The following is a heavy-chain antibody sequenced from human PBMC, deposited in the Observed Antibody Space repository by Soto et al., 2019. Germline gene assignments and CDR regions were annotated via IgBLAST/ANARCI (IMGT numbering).Heavy chain of an antibody. CDR1: GFTFSSYA. Sequence: EVQLLESGGGLVQPGGSLRLSCAASGFTFSSYAMSWVRQAPGKGREWVSAISGSGGSTYYADSVKGRFTISRDNSKNTLYLQMNSLRAEDTAVYYCAKGSWVRDPTLSYYYYGMDVWGQGTTVTVSS. V-gene: IGHV3-23*01. D-gene: IGHD3-10*01. CDR3: AKGSWVRDPTLSYYYYGMDV. J-gene: IGHJ6*02. CDR2: ISGSGGST.